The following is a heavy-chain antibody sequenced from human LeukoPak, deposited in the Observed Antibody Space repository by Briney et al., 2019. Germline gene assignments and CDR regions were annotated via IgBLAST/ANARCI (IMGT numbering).Heavy chain of an antibody. V-gene: IGHV4-4*09. CDR2: IYTSGST. D-gene: IGHD6-6*01. CDR3: ARRSSSLSYYYYYYMDV. Sequence: SETLSLTCTVSGGSISSYYWSWIRQPPGKGLEWIGYIYTSGSTNYNPSLKSRVTISVDTSKNQFSLKLSSVTAADTAVYYCARRSSSLSYYYYYYMDVWGKGTTVTVSS. J-gene: IGHJ6*03. CDR1: GGSISSYY.